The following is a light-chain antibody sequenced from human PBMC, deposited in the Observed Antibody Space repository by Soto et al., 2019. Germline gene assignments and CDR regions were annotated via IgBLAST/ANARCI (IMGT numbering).Light chain of an antibody. CDR2: DAS. J-gene: IGKJ2*01. Sequence: EIVLTQSPATLSLSPGERATLSCRASQSVSSYLAWYQQKPGQAPRLLIYDASNRATGIPARFSGSGSGTDFTLTISSLEPEDFAVYYCQVHLPSPPGYTFGQGTKLEIK. CDR1: QSVSSY. V-gene: IGKV3-11*01. CDR3: QVHLPSPPGYT.